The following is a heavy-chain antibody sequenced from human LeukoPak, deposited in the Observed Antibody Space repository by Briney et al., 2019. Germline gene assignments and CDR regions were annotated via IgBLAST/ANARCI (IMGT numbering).Heavy chain of an antibody. V-gene: IGHV3-11*06. D-gene: IGHD6-6*01. CDR1: GFTFSIYA. CDR2: ISSSSSYT. CDR3: ARIQGGSSLHFDY. J-gene: IGHJ4*02. Sequence: PGGSLRLSCAASGFTFSIYAMSWVRQAPGKGLEWVSYISSSSSYTNYADSVKGRFTISRDNAKNSLYLQMNSLRAEDTAVYYYARIQGGSSLHFDYWGQGTLVTVSS.